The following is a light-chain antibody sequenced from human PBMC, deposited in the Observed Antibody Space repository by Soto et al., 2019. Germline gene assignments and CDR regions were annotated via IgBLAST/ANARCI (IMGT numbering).Light chain of an antibody. Sequence: EIVLTQSPATLSLSPGERATLSCRASQSVSPYLAWYQHKPGQAPRLLIYGASNRATGIPARFTGSGSGTDFTLTISSLEPEDFAVYYCQQLSNWLSFGPGTKVDIK. J-gene: IGKJ3*01. CDR3: QQLSNWLS. CDR2: GAS. CDR1: QSVSPY. V-gene: IGKV3-11*01.